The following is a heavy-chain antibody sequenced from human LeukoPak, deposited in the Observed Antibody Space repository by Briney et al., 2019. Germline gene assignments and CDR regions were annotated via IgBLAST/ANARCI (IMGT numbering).Heavy chain of an antibody. CDR2: IKDDGSQK. CDR3: ARRNLATGWSFDS. D-gene: IGHD2-15*01. CDR1: RFPFSDYW. V-gene: IGHV3-7*01. J-gene: IGHJ4*02. Sequence: GGSLRLSCEGFRFPFSDYWVGWVRQAPGKGLEWVANIKDDGSQKNYKPSVRGRFTISRDNAKASVFLQMNCLSSEDSGVYYCARRNLATGWSFDSWGQGTLVTVSS.